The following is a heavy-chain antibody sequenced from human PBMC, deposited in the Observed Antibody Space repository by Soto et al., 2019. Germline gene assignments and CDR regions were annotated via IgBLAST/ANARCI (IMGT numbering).Heavy chain of an antibody. V-gene: IGHV3-23*01. CDR2: ISGSGGST. J-gene: IGHJ4*02. D-gene: IGHD3-22*01. CDR3: ARDREYYYDSSGFDY. CDR1: GFTFSSYA. Sequence: EVQLLESGGGLVQPGGSLRLSCAASGFTFSSYAMSWVRQAPGKGLEWVSAISGSGGSTYYADSVKGRFTISRDNSKNTLYLQMNSLRAEDTAVYYCARDREYYYDSSGFDYWGQGTLVTVSS.